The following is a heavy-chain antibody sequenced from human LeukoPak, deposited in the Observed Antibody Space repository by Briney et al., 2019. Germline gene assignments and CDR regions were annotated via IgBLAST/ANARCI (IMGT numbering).Heavy chain of an antibody. CDR3: ARVKYYYDFWSGYYTPGYYYYGMDV. Sequence: ASVKVSCKASGYTFTSYDINWVRQATGQGLEWMGWMNPNSGNTGYARKFQGRVIMTRNSSISAADMELSSLRSEDTDVYYCARVKYYYDFWSGYYTPGYYYYGMDVWGQGTTVTVSS. CDR1: GYTFTSYD. V-gene: IGHV1-8*01. D-gene: IGHD3-3*01. CDR2: MNPNSGNT. J-gene: IGHJ6*02.